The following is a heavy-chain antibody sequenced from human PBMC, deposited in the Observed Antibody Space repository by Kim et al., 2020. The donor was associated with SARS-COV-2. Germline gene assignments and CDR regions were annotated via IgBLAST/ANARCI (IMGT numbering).Heavy chain of an antibody. CDR3: AKGSGAVAGTLV. J-gene: IGHJ4*02. CDR1: GFTFSTYP. D-gene: IGHD6-19*01. CDR2: LSGSGAST. V-gene: IGHV3-23*01. Sequence: GGSLRLSCSASGFTFSTYPMIWVRQAPGKGLEWVSGLSGSGASTFYADSVRGRFTISRDNSKNTLFLQMNSLRGEDTAFYYCAKGSGAVAGTLVWGQGTLVTVSS.